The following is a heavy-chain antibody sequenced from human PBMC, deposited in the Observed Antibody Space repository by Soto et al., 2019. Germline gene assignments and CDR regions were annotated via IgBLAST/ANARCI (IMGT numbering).Heavy chain of an antibody. V-gene: IGHV3-30*18. CDR3: AKDPGTYYDFWSGSYGMDV. CDR1: GFTFSSYG. Sequence: PGGSLRLSCAASGFTFSSYGMHWVRQAPGKGLEWVAVISYDGSNKYYADSVKGRFTISRDNSKNTLYLQMNSLRAEDTAVYYCAKDPGTYYDFWSGSYGMDVWGQGTTVTVS. D-gene: IGHD3-3*01. J-gene: IGHJ6*02. CDR2: ISYDGSNK.